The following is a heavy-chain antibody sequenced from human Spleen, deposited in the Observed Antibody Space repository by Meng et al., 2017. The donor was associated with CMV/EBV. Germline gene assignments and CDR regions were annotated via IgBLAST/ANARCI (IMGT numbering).Heavy chain of an antibody. CDR2: IYYSGST. CDR1: GGSISSYY. Sequence: SETLSLTCTVSGGSISSYYWSWIRQPPGKGLEWIGYIYYSGSTNYNPSLKSRVTISVDTSKNQFSLKLSSGTAADTAVYYCARTEGWFDPWGQGTLVTVSS. J-gene: IGHJ5*02. V-gene: IGHV4-59*01. CDR3: ARTEGWFDP.